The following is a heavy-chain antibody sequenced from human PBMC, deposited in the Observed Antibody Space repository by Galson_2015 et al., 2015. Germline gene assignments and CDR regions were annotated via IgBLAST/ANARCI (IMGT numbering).Heavy chain of an antibody. V-gene: IGHV1-69*13. CDR1: GGTFNEYA. CDR3: ARDSEEYASCSYGYYFDS. J-gene: IGHJ4*01. D-gene: IGHD2-2*01. CDR2: ITAIYGKA. Sequence: SVKVSCKASGGTFNEYAINWLRQAPGQGLEWMGGITAIYGKADYAQKFVGRVTITADESTSTAYMELGSLRSDDSAVYFCARDSEEYASCSYGYYFDSWGHGTLVTVSS.